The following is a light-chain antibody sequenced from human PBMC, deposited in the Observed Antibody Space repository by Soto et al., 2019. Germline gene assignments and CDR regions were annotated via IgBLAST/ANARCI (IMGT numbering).Light chain of an antibody. CDR1: SSDVGSYNL. CDR2: EGS. Sequence: QSVLTQHASVSGSPGQSITISCTGTSSDVGSYNLVSWYQQHPGKAPKLMIYEGSKRPSGVSNRFSGSKSGNTASLTISGLQAEDEADYYCCSYAGSSTSVFGVGTKVTVL. J-gene: IGLJ2*01. CDR3: CSYAGSSTSV. V-gene: IGLV2-23*01.